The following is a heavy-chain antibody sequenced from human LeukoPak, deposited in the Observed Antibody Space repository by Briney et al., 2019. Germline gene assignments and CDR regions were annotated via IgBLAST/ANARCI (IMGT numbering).Heavy chain of an antibody. CDR3: ARHITYYDILTGPPGWFDP. V-gene: IGHV4-59*08. Sequence: SETLSLTCTVSGGSISSYYWSWIRQPPGKGLEWIGYIYYSGSTNYNPSLKSRVTISVDTSKNQFSLKLSSVTAADTAVYYCARHITYYDILTGPPGWFDPWGQGTLVTVSS. J-gene: IGHJ5*02. CDR2: IYYSGST. CDR1: GGSISSYY. D-gene: IGHD3-9*01.